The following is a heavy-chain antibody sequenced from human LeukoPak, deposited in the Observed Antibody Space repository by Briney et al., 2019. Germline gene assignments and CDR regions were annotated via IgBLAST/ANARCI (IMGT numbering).Heavy chain of an antibody. V-gene: IGHV4-34*01. CDR2: INHSGST. CDR3: ARVDVVVPAAMFWFDP. Sequence: SETLSLTCAVYGGSFSGYYWSWIRQPPGKGLEWIGEINHSGSTNYNPSLKSRVTISVDTSKNQFSLKLSSVTAADTAVYHCARVDVVVPAAMFWFDPWGQGTLVTVSS. CDR1: GGSFSGYY. D-gene: IGHD2-2*01. J-gene: IGHJ5*02.